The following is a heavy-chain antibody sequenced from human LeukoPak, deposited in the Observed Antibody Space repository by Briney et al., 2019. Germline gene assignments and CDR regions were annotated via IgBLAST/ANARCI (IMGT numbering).Heavy chain of an antibody. CDR2: ISYDGSNK. J-gene: IGHJ3*02. V-gene: IGHV3-30-3*01. CDR1: GFTFSSYA. CDR3: ARSGAYCGGDCYSEVYDAFDI. Sequence: GGSLRLSCAAFGFTFSSYAMHWVRQAPGKGLEWVAVISYDGSNKYYADSVKGRFTISRDNSKNTLYLQMNSLRAEDTAVYYCARSGAYCGGDCYSEVYDAFDIWGQGTMVTVSS. D-gene: IGHD2-21*02.